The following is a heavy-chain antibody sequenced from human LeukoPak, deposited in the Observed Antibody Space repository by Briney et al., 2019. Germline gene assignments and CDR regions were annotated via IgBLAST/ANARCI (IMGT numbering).Heavy chain of an antibody. CDR2: ISGSGGST. Sequence: GGSLRLSCAASGFTFSNYAISWVRQAPGKGLEWVSAISGSGGSTYYVDSVKGRFTISRDNSKNTLYLQMNSLRAEDTAVYYCAKDRSSSGSYFDYWGQGTLVTVCS. CDR1: GFTFSNYA. V-gene: IGHV3-23*01. CDR3: AKDRSSSGSYFDY. D-gene: IGHD3-10*01. J-gene: IGHJ4*02.